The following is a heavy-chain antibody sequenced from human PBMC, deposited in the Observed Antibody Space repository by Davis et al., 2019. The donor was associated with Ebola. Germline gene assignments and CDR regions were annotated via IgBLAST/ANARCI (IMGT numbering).Heavy chain of an antibody. V-gene: IGHV4-59*12. CDR1: GGSISSYY. CDR3: AREVGYCSGGSCYSGWFDP. CDR2: IYYSGST. J-gene: IGHJ5*02. Sequence: GSLRLSCTVSGGSISSYYWSWIRQPPGKGLEWIGYIYYSGSTNYNPSLKSRVTISVATSKNQFSLKLSSVTAADTAVYYCAREVGYCSGGSCYSGWFDPWGQGTLVTVSS. D-gene: IGHD2-15*01.